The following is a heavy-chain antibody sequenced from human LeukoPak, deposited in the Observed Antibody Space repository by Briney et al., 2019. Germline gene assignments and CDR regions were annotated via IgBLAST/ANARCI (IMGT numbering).Heavy chain of an antibody. J-gene: IGHJ4*02. CDR1: GFTLSSYA. V-gene: IGHV3-23*01. CDR2: ISVSGNT. D-gene: IGHD2-15*01. Sequence: GGSLRLSCAASGFTLSSYAMSWVRQGPGKGLEWVSAISVSGNTYHADSVKGRFTISRDGSKNTLSLQMNSLRAGDAAVYYCAKAPVTTCSGAYCYPFDYWSQGTLVTVSS. CDR3: AKAPVTTCSGAYCYPFDY.